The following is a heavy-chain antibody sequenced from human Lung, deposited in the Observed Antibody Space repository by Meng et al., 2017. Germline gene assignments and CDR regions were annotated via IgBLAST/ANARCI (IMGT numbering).Heavy chain of an antibody. D-gene: IGHD3-16*01. V-gene: IGHV4-4*03. CDR3: ASTYGSSFGRGDY. Sequence: QGNLQASGWGLVKLPGTLSLTMAVTGGYSTSNNGLSWGRGTPGKGLAWFGAIFHRESMSYPSPPLSRVNICVDESKKQLTLQVFSVREANTASYYSASTYGSSFGRGDYWGQGTLVTVSS. CDR2: IFHRESM. J-gene: IGHJ4*02. CDR1: GGYSTSNNG.